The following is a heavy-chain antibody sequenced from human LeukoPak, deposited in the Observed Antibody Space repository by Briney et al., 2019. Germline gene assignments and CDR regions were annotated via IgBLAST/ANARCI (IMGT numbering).Heavy chain of an antibody. CDR1: GFTFSSYA. CDR3: ARDPTGGYSYGWGYYYYGMDV. J-gene: IGHJ6*02. V-gene: IGHV3-23*01. CDR2: ISGSGGST. Sequence: GGSLRLSCAASGFTFSSYAMSWVRQAPGKGLEWVSAISGSGGSTYYADSVKGRFTISRDNAKNSLYLQMNSLRAEDTAVYYCARDPTGGYSYGWGYYYYGMDVWGQGTTVTVSS. D-gene: IGHD5-18*01.